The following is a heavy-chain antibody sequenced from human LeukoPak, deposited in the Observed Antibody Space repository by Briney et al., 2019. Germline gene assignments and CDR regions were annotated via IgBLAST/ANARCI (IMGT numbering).Heavy chain of an antibody. D-gene: IGHD3-16*02. J-gene: IGHJ4*02. CDR2: TYSSGRT. V-gene: IGHV4-39*07. CDR1: GGSISSSSYY. CDR3: ARETREVWGSYRFDY. Sequence: SETLSLTCTVSGGSISSSSYYWGWIRQPPGKGLEWMGSTYSSGRTNYNPSLKSRVTISVDTSKNQFSLKLSSVTAADTAVYYCARETREVWGSYRFDYWGQGTLVTVSS.